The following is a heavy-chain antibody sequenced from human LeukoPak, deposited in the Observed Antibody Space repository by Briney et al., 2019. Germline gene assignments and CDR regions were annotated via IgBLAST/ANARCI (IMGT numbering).Heavy chain of an antibody. Sequence: GGSLRLSCTASGFTFGDYAMSWVRQAPGKGLEWVGFIRSKAYGGTTEYAASVKGRFTISRDDSKSIAYLQMNSLKTEDTAVYYCTRGDYGGNSDTFDYWGQGTLVTVSS. D-gene: IGHD4-23*01. V-gene: IGHV3-49*04. CDR1: GFTFGDYA. CDR2: IRSKAYGGTT. CDR3: TRGDYGGNSDTFDY. J-gene: IGHJ4*02.